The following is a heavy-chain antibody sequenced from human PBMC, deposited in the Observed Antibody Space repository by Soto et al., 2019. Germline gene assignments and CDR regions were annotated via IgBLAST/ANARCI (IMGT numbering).Heavy chain of an antibody. CDR3: ARSTLYYYDSSGYYYFDY. J-gene: IGHJ4*02. CDR1: GGTFSSYA. CDR2: IIPIFGTA. Sequence: QVQLVQSGAEVKKPGSSVKVSCKASGGTFSSYAISWVRQAPGQGLERMGGIIPIFGTANYARKFQGRVTITADESTSTAYMARSSLRSEDTAVYYCARSTLYYYDSSGYYYFDYWGQGTLVTVSS. V-gene: IGHV1-69*12. D-gene: IGHD3-22*01.